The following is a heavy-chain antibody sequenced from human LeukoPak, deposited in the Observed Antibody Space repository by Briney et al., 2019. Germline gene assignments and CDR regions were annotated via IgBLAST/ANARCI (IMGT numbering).Heavy chain of an antibody. CDR3: ARQWELRGWFDP. Sequence: SETLSLACTVSGGSINSYYWSWIRQPPGKGLEWIGYIYYSGSTNYNPSLKSRVTISVDTSKNQFSLKLSSVTAADTAVYYCARQWELRGWFDPWGQGTLVTVSS. D-gene: IGHD1-26*01. CDR2: IYYSGST. CDR1: GGSINSYY. V-gene: IGHV4-59*08. J-gene: IGHJ5*02.